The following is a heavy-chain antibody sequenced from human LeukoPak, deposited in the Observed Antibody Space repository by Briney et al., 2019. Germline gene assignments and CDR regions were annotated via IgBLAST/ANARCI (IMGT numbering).Heavy chain of an antibody. CDR1: GFTFSSSS. CDR3: AKDRSQYYYGSGPFDP. D-gene: IGHD3-10*01. V-gene: IGHV3-23*01. J-gene: IGHJ5*02. Sequence: PGGSLRLSCAASGFTFSSSSMNWVRQAPGKGLEWVSAISGSGGSTYYADSVKGRFTISRDNSKNTLYLQMNSLRAEDTAVYYCAKDRSQYYYGSGPFDPWGQGTLVTVSS. CDR2: ISGSGGST.